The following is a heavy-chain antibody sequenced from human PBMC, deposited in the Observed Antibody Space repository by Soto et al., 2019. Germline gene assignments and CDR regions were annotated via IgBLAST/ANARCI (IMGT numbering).Heavy chain of an antibody. D-gene: IGHD6-19*01. V-gene: IGHV4-61*01. Sequence: SETLSLTCSVSGGSVSSGSFHWSWIRQPPGKGLQFIGSIFYNGTANYSPSLKNRVSISIDTSQSQFFLQLISVAAADTAVYYCARIGGWYGIDFWGQGSLVTVS. J-gene: IGHJ4*02. CDR2: IFYNGTA. CDR1: GGSVSSGSFH. CDR3: ARIGGWYGIDF.